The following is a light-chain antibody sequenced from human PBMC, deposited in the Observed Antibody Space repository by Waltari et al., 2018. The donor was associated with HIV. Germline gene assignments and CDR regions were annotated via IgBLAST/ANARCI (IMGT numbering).Light chain of an antibody. Sequence: DIQMTQSPSTLSTSVGDKITITCRASQTVSNWLAWYQQRSGKAPKLLIYKASTLESGVPARFSGSGSGTEFTLTISSLQPDDFATYYCQQYSSHSWTFGQGTKVEI. V-gene: IGKV1-5*03. CDR1: QTVSNW. CDR3: QQYSSHSWT. J-gene: IGKJ1*01. CDR2: KAS.